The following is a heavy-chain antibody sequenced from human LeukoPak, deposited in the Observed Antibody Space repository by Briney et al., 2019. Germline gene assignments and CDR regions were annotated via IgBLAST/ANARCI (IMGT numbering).Heavy chain of an antibody. CDR1: GGSISSGGYY. J-gene: IGHJ4*02. CDR2: IYHSGST. D-gene: IGHD3-22*01. Sequence: PSETLSLTCTVSGGSISSGGYYWSWIRQPPGKGLEWIGYIYHSGSTYYNPSLKSRVTISVDRSKNQFSLKLSSVTAADTAVYYCARDSSGYYYDYWGQGTLVTVSS. V-gene: IGHV4-30-2*01. CDR3: ARDSSGYYYDY.